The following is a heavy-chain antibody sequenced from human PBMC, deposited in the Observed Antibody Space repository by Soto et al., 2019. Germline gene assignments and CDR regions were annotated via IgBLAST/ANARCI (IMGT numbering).Heavy chain of an antibody. V-gene: IGHV5-51*01. CDR3: ARRGAAAGYYYYGMDV. CDR2: IYPGDSDT. Sequence: GESLKISCKGSGYSFTSYWIGWVRQMPGKGLEWMGIIYPGDSDTRYSPSFQGQVTISADKSISTAYLQWSSLKASDTAMCYCARRGAAAGYYYYGMDVWGQGTTVTVSS. CDR1: GYSFTSYW. D-gene: IGHD6-13*01. J-gene: IGHJ6*02.